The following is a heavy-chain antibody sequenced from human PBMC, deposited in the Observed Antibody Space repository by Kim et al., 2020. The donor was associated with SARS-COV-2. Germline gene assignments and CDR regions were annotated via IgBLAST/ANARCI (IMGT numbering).Heavy chain of an antibody. D-gene: IGHD6-19*01. CDR1: GFTFSSYA. J-gene: IGHJ4*02. CDR3: ASSGSGWYYFDY. Sequence: GSLRLSCAASGFTFSSYAMSWVRQAPGKGLEWVSGIRSSGDTTYYTDSVKGRFTISRDNGKNRVYLQLNSLRAEDTALYYCASSGSGWYYFDYWGQGTL. CDR2: IRSSGDTT. V-gene: IGHV3-23*01.